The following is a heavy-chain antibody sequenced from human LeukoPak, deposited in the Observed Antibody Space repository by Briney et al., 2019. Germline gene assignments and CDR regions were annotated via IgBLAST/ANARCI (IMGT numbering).Heavy chain of an antibody. Sequence: PSETLSLTCTVSGGSISSGDYYWSWIRQPPGKGLEWIGYIYYSGSTYYNPSLKSRVTISVDTSKNQFSLKLSSVTAADTAVYYCAREDIVLMVYAIGSFDYWGQGTLVTVSS. CDR2: IYYSGST. D-gene: IGHD2-8*01. CDR3: AREDIVLMVYAIGSFDY. CDR1: GGSISSGDYY. J-gene: IGHJ4*02. V-gene: IGHV4-30-4*08.